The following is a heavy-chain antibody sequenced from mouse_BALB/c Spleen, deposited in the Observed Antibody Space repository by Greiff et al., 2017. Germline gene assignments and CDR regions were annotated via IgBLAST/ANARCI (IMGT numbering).Heavy chain of an antibody. CDR1: GFSLTSYG. V-gene: IGHV2-9*02. CDR3: ARDNGNYGAY. J-gene: IGHJ3*01. D-gene: IGHD2-1*01. Sequence: VQGVESGPGLVAPSQSLSITCTVSGFSLTSYGVHWVRQPPGKGLEWLGVIWAGGSTNYNSALMSRLSISKDNSKSQVFLKMNSLQTDDTAMYYCARDNGNYGAYWGQGTLVTVSA. CDR2: IWAGGST.